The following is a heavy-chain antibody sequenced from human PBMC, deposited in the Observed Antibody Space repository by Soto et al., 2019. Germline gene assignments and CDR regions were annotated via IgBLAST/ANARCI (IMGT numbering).Heavy chain of an antibody. J-gene: IGHJ2*01. CDR1: GGTFSSYT. Sequence: QVQLVQSGAEVKKPGSSVKVSCKASGGTFSSYTISWVRQAPGQGLEWMGRIIPILGIANYAQKFQGRVTITADKSTSTAYMDLSSLRSEDTAVYYCARDQCSSTSCYAAYWYFDLWGRGTLVTASS. CDR2: IIPILGIA. CDR3: ARDQCSSTSCYAAYWYFDL. V-gene: IGHV1-69*08. D-gene: IGHD2-2*01.